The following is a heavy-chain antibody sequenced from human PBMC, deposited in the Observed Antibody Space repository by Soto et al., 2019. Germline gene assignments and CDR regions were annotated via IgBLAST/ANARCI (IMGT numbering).Heavy chain of an antibody. Sequence: PGGSLRLSCATSGFTFSNAWMAWVRQAPGKGLEWVGRIKSIADGGTTNYAAPVKGRFSISRHDSENTFYLQMNSLRVEDTGIYYCHTPHGRNAFDIWGPGTVVTVSS. CDR3: HTPHGRNAFDI. V-gene: IGHV3-15*01. CDR2: IKSIADGGTT. CDR1: GFTFSNAW. J-gene: IGHJ3*02. D-gene: IGHD2-8*01.